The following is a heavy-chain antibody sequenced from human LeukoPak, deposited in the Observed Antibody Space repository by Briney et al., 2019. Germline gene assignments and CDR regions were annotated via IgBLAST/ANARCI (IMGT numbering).Heavy chain of an antibody. V-gene: IGHV3-33*06. J-gene: IGHJ4*02. CDR2: IWYDGSSK. CDR1: GFTFSSYG. D-gene: IGHD6-13*01. Sequence: GGSLRLSCAASGFTFSSYGMHWVRQAPGKGLEWVAVIWYDGSSKYYADSVKGRFTISRDNSKNTLYLQMNSLRAEDTAVYYCAKDEGLTAAGLFDYWGQGTLVTASS. CDR3: AKDEGLTAAGLFDY.